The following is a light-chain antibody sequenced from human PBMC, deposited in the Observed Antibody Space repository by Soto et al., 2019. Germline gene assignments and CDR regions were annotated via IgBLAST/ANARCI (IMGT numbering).Light chain of an antibody. V-gene: IGLV2-8*01. CDR1: SSDVGGYNY. CDR2: EVT. J-gene: IGLJ3*02. Sequence: QSALTQPPSASGSPGQSVTISCTGTSSDVGGYNYVSWYQQYPGRAPKLMIYEVTKRPSGVPDRFSGSKSGNTASLTVSGLQAEDEADYYGSSYEASNSFDVVFGGGTKLTFL. CDR3: SSYEASNSFDVV.